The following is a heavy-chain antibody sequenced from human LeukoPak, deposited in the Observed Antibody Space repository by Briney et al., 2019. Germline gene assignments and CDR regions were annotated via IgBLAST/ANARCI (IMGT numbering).Heavy chain of an antibody. Sequence: GRSLRLSCAASGFNFDDYTMHWVRQPPGKGLEWVSGISWNSDFIVYGDSVKGRFTISRDNAKNSLYLQMNSLRVEDTALYYCVTNGGGDSGYGNFDYWGQGTLVTVSS. V-gene: IGHV3-9*01. CDR2: ISWNSDFI. J-gene: IGHJ4*02. CDR1: GFNFDDYT. D-gene: IGHD5-12*01. CDR3: VTNGGGDSGYGNFDY.